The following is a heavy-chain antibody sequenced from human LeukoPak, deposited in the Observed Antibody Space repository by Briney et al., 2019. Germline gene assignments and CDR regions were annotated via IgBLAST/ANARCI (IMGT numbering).Heavy chain of an antibody. D-gene: IGHD5-18*01. CDR3: ARGGPLTAMVYYYYYMDV. J-gene: IGHJ6*03. CDR1: GYTFTGYY. V-gene: IGHV1-2*02. Sequence: GASVKVSCKASGYTFTGYYMHWVRQAPGQGLEWMGWINPNSGGTNYAQKFQGRVTMTRDTSIGTAYMELSRLRSDDTAVYYCARGGPLTAMVYYYYYMDVWGKGTTVTVSS. CDR2: INPNSGGT.